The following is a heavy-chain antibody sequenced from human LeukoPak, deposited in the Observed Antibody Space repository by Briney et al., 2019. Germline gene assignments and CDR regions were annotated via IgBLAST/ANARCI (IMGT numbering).Heavy chain of an antibody. CDR1: GYTFTGYY. CDR3: ARVYYDSSGYYDY. V-gene: IGHV1-2*02. CDR2: INPNSGGT. D-gene: IGHD3-22*01. Sequence: ASVKVSCKASGYTFTGYYMHWVRQAPGQGLEWMGWINPNSGGTNYAQKFQGRVTMTRDTSIRTAYMELSRLRSDDTAVYYCARVYYDSSGYYDYWGQGTLVTVSS. J-gene: IGHJ4*02.